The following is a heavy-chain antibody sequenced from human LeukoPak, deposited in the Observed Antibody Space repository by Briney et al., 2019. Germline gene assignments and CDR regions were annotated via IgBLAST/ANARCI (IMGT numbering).Heavy chain of an antibody. D-gene: IGHD3-16*01. CDR2: INQDGSEK. Sequence: PGGSLRLSCATSGFSSTTYSMSWVRQAPGKGLEWVANINQDGSEKYYVDSVKGRFTISRDNAKNSLYLQMNSLRVEDTAIYYCARDWGSWGQGTLVTVSS. CDR3: ARDWGS. V-gene: IGHV3-7*01. CDR1: GFSSTTYS. J-gene: IGHJ4*02.